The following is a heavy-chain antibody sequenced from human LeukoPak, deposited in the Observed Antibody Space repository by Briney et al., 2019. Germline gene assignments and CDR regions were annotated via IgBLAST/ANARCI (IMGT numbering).Heavy chain of an antibody. V-gene: IGHV3-21*01. CDR2: ISSSSSYI. CDR1: GFTFSSYS. J-gene: IGHJ3*02. D-gene: IGHD3-9*01. CDR3: AIDILTGYSDAFDI. Sequence: GGSLRLSCAASGFTFSSYSMNWVRQAPGKGLEWVSSISSSSSYIYYADSVKGRFTISRDNAKNSLYLQMNSLRAEDTAVYYCAIDILTGYSDAFDIWGQGTMVTVSS.